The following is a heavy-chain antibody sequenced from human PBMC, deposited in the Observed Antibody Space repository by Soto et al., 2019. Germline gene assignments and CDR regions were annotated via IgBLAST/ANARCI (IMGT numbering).Heavy chain of an antibody. D-gene: IGHD2-2*01. CDR2: IIPIFGIP. CDR1: GGTSSRYS. CDR3: AREDRDRETGLVPAAIDGMDV. V-gene: IGHV1-69*13. Sequence: SVKVSCKASGGTSSRYSITWVRQAPGHGLEWIGRIIPIFGIPTYAQKFQGRVTITADESTSTAYMELSSLRSDDTAVYYCAREDRDRETGLVPAAIDGMDVWG. J-gene: IGHJ6*02.